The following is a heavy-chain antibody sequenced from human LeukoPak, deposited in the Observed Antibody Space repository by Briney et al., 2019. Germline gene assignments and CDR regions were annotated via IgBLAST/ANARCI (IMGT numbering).Heavy chain of an antibody. CDR1: GFTFSSYE. Sequence: QPGGSLRLSCAASGFTFSSYEMNWVRQAPGKGLEWVSYISSSGSTIYYADSVKGRFTISRDNAKNSLYLQMNSLRAEDTAVYYCARDRKWYYDSSGWGHAFDIWGQGTMVTVSS. D-gene: IGHD3-22*01. J-gene: IGHJ3*02. V-gene: IGHV3-48*03. CDR3: ARDRKWYYDSSGWGHAFDI. CDR2: ISSSGSTI.